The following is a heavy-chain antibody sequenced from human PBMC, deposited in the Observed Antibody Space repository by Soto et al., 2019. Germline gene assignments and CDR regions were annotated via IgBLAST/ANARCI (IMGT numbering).Heavy chain of an antibody. D-gene: IGHD2-21*02. CDR2: VTANGGST. V-gene: IGHV3-23*01. CDR3: ASLGVGDWANYYYYYGMDV. J-gene: IGHJ6*02. CDR1: GFTFENYA. Sequence: PGGSLRLSCVASGFTFENYAMSWVRQAPGKGLEWVSAVTANGGSTYSADSVKGRFTISRDNSKNTLFLQMNSLRAEDTAVYYCASLGVGDWANYYYYYGMDVWGQGTTVTVSS.